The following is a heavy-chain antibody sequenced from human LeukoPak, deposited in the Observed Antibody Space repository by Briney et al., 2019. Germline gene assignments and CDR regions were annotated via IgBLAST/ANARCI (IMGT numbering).Heavy chain of an antibody. CDR2: INQGGTEK. CDR1: GFTFSSQW. V-gene: IGHV3-7*01. Sequence: GGSLRLSCAASGFTFSSQWMSWVREAPGRGLGWVANINQGGTEKYYVDSVKGRFTISRDNAENSLYLQMNSLRAEDTAVYYCAREHYFYYMDVWGKGTTVTVSS. CDR3: AREHYFYYMDV. J-gene: IGHJ6*03.